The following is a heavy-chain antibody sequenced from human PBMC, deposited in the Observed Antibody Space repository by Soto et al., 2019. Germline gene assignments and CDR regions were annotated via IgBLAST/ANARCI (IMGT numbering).Heavy chain of an antibody. CDR1: GFTFSTYA. D-gene: IGHD6-19*01. CDR3: ARVSVAGTSGFYYGMDV. J-gene: IGHJ6*02. V-gene: IGHV3-30-3*01. CDR2: ISYDGNNK. Sequence: ESGGGVVQPGRSLRLSCAASGFTFSTYAMHWVRQAPGKGLEWVAVISYDGNNKYYADSVKGRFTISRDNSKNTLLMQMNSLRVEDTAVYYCARVSVAGTSGFYYGMDVWGQGTTVTVSS.